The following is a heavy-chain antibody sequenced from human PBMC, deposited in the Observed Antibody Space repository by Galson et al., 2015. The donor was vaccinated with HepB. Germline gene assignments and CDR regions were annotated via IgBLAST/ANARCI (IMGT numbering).Heavy chain of an antibody. CDR3: ARDAHRGEQWLVPDFDY. J-gene: IGHJ4*02. V-gene: IGHV3-21*01. D-gene: IGHD6-19*01. Sequence: SLRLSCAASGFTFSTYSMNWVRQAPGKGLEWVSSITRSSRYIQYADSVKGRFTISRDNAKHSLYLQMNSLRAEDTAVYYCARDAHRGEQWLVPDFDYWGQGTLVTVSS. CDR1: GFTFSTYS. CDR2: ITRSSRYI.